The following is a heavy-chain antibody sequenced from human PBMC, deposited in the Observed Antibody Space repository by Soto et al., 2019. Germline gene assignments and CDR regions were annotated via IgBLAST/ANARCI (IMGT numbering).Heavy chain of an antibody. Sequence: ASVKVSCKASGYTFTSYAMHWVRQAPGQRLEWMGWINAGNGNTKYSQKFQGRVTITRDTSASTAYMELSSLRSEDTAVYYCARDRRYGDYGDYWGQGTLVTVSS. CDR1: GYTFTSYA. CDR3: ARDRRYGDYGDY. CDR2: INAGNGNT. D-gene: IGHD4-17*01. J-gene: IGHJ4*02. V-gene: IGHV1-3*01.